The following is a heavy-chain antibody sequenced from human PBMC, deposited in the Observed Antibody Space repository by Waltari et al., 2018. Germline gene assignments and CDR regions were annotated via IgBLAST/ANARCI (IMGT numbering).Heavy chain of an antibody. D-gene: IGHD3-16*01. CDR3: ARVEGAAGLDI. V-gene: IGHV1-3*01. CDR2: INAGNGNT. CDR1: GYTFTSYA. Sequence: QVQLVQSGAEVKKPGASVKVSCKASGYTFTSYAMHWGRQAPGQRLEWMGWINAGNGNTKYSQKFKGRVTITRDTSASTAYMGLSSLRAEDTAVYYCARVEGAAGLDIWGQGTMVTVSS. J-gene: IGHJ3*02.